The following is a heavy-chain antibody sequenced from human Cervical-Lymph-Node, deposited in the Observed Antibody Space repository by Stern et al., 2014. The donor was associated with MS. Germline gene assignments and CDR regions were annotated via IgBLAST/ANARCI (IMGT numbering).Heavy chain of an antibody. V-gene: IGHV3-30*18. CDR2: ISSDGSST. D-gene: IGHD3-22*01. J-gene: IGHJ4*02. CDR1: GFSFTSYG. CDR3: AKDRGMIVVVTYSLEY. Sequence: QVQLVESGGGVVQPGRSLRLSCVASGFSFTSYGMHWVCQAPGKGLEWQAVISSDGSSTYYTDSVKGRLTISRDNSRNTLYLQLNSLRDEDTAVYYCAKDRGMIVVVTYSLEYWGQGTLVTVSS.